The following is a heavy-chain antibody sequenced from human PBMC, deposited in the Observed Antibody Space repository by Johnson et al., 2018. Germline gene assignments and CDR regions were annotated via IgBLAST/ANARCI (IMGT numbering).Heavy chain of an antibody. CDR1: GFTFSNYW. CDR2: IKQDGSEK. CDR3: AKEGALFDAFDI. V-gene: IGHV3-7*01. Sequence: VQLQESGGGLVQPGGSLRLSCAASGFTFSNYWMSWVRQAPGTVLEWVANIKQDGSEKYYVDSVKGRFTVSRDNAKNSLYLQMNSLRVEDTAVYYCAKEGALFDAFDIWGQGTMVTVSS. J-gene: IGHJ3*02.